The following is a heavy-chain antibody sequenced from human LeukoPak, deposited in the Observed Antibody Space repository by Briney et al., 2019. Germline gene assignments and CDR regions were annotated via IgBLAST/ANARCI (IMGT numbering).Heavy chain of an antibody. CDR3: AKDSCLRTNPSCYSSAENYYYYYMDV. D-gene: IGHD2-2*02. CDR2: ISGSAGAT. V-gene: IGHV3-23*01. J-gene: IGHJ6*03. Sequence: TGGSLRLSCAPSGFTFSDFAMSWVRQAPGKELDSVAAISGSAGATHYADSVKGRFTISRDNSKNTLYLHMSSLRAEDTAVYFCAKDSCLRTNPSCYSSAENYYYYYMDVWGKGTTVTVSS. CDR1: GFTFSDFA.